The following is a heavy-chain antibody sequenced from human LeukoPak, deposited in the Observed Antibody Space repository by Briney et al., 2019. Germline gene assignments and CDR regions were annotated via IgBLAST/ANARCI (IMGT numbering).Heavy chain of an antibody. Sequence: MASETLSLTCTVSGGSISSYYWSWIRQPPGKGLEWIGYIYYSGSTNYNPSLKSRVTISVDTSKNQFSLKLSSVTAADTAVYYCARDTSLYAPPHYYYGMDVWGQGTTVTVSS. V-gene: IGHV4-59*01. CDR3: ARDTSLYAPPHYYYGMDV. J-gene: IGHJ6*02. D-gene: IGHD2-2*01. CDR1: GGSISSYY. CDR2: IYYSGST.